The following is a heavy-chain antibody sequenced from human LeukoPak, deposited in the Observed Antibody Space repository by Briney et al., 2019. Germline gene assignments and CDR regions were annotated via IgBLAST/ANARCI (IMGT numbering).Heavy chain of an antibody. D-gene: IGHD4-17*01. Sequence: GGTLRLSCAASGFTLSNYGMSWVRQAPGKGLEWVSSITNSGASTYYADSVRGRFTISRDNSKNTLYLQIHFLRADDTAVYYCAKGLSAVTTRPDDTFDIWGQGTMVIASS. CDR2: ITNSGAST. CDR3: AKGLSAVTTRPDDTFDI. J-gene: IGHJ3*02. V-gene: IGHV3-23*01. CDR1: GFTLSNYG.